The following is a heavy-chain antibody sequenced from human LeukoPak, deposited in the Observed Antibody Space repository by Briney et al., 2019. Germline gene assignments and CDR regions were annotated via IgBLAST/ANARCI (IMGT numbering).Heavy chain of an antibody. CDR3: ARGADIVVVPAYYMDV. D-gene: IGHD2-2*01. Sequence: GGSLRLSCAASGFTFSSYSMYWVRQAPGKGLEWVSSISSSSSYIYYADSVKGRFTISRDNAKNSLYLQMNSLRAEDTAVYYCARGADIVVVPAYYMDVWGKGTTVTVSS. V-gene: IGHV3-21*01. CDR1: GFTFSSYS. J-gene: IGHJ6*03. CDR2: ISSSSSYI.